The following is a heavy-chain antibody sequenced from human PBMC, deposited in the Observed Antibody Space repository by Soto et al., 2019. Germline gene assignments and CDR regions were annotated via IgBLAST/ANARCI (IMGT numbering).Heavy chain of an antibody. J-gene: IGHJ4*02. Sequence: QVQLQESGPGLVKPSQTLSLTCTVSGGSISSGGYYWSWIRQHPGKGLEWNGYIYYSGRTYYNPSLKSRVTISVDTSKNQFSLKLSSVTAADTAVYYCAREGGIVGATAADYWGQGTLVTVSS. D-gene: IGHD1-26*01. CDR1: GGSISSGGYY. V-gene: IGHV4-31*03. CDR3: AREGGIVGATAADY. CDR2: IYYSGRT.